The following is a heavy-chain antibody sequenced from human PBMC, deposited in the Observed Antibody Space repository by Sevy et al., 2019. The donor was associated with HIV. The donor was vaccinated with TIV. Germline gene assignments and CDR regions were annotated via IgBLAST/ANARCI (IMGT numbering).Heavy chain of an antibody. CDR3: ARHCSSTTCSHAFDI. D-gene: IGHD2-2*01. V-gene: IGHV4-34*01. CDR1: GGSFSGYY. J-gene: IGHJ3*02. Sequence: SETLSLTCAVYGGSFSGYYWSWIRQPPGKGLEWIGEINHSGSTNYNPSLKSRVTISVDTSKNQFSLKLTSVTAADTAVYHCARHCSSTTCSHAFDIWDQGTMVTVSS. CDR2: INHSGST.